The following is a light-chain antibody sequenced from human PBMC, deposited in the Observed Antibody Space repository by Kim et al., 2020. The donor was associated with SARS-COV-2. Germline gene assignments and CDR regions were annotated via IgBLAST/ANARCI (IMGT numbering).Light chain of an antibody. CDR3: QAWDSSTKGV. Sequence: VSPGQTASITCSGDKLGDKYVCWYQQKPGQSPVLVIYKDTKRPSGIPERFSGSNAGNTATLTISGTQAMDEADYYCQAWDSSTKGVFGGGTQLTVL. V-gene: IGLV3-1*01. CDR2: KDT. J-gene: IGLJ3*02. CDR1: KLGDKY.